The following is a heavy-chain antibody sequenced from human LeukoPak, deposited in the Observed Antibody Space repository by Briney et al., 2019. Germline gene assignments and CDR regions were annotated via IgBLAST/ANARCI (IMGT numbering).Heavy chain of an antibody. CDR2: ISSNGGST. CDR3: ARDRFGLWFGDFGIDY. J-gene: IGHJ4*02. D-gene: IGHD3-10*01. CDR1: GFTFSSYA. Sequence: GGSLRLSCAASGFTFSSYAMHWVRQAPGKGLEYVSAISSNGGSTYYANSVKGRFTISRDNSKNTLYLQMGSLRAEDMAVYYCARDRFGLWFGDFGIDYWGQGTLVTVSS. V-gene: IGHV3-64*01.